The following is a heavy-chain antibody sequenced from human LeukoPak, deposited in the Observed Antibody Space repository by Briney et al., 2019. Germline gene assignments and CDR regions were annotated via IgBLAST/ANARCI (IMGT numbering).Heavy chain of an antibody. D-gene: IGHD3-10*01. CDR2: ILDVGSKR. J-gene: IGHJ5*02. CDR3: AKSEVSGITMVRGVYH. Sequence: GGALRLSCAASGFTFSSYGTYWVREAPGKGLEWVAVILDVGSKRYCADSVKGRFTISRDNSRDTLYLKMNSLRAEDTAVYYCAKSEVSGITMVRGVYHWGQGTLVTASS. V-gene: IGHV3-30*18. CDR1: GFTFSSYG.